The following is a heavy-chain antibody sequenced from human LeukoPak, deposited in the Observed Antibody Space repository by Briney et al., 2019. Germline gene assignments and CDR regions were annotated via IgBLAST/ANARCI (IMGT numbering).Heavy chain of an antibody. J-gene: IGHJ5*02. Sequence: GGSLRLSCAASGFTFSSYWMHWVRQAPGKGLVWVSRINSDGSSTSYADSVKGRFTISRDNAKNTLYLQMNSLRAEDTAVYYCARVFLGSGYDLPWFDPWGQGTLVTVSS. D-gene: IGHD5-12*01. CDR1: GFTFSSYW. V-gene: IGHV3-74*01. CDR2: INSDGSST. CDR3: ARVFLGSGYDLPWFDP.